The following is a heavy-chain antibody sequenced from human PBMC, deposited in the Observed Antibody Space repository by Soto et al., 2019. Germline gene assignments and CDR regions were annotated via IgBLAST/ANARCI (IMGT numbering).Heavy chain of an antibody. J-gene: IGHJ6*02. CDR2: TIPILGTA. CDR1: GGTFSSFA. CDR3: ARGNALDI. V-gene: IGHV1-69*13. Sequence: SVKVSCKAPGGTFSSFAINWVRQAPGQGPEWMGGTIPILGTANYAQKFQGRVTIIADETTNTASLELTSLRSEDTAVYYCARGNALDIWGQGTTVTVSS.